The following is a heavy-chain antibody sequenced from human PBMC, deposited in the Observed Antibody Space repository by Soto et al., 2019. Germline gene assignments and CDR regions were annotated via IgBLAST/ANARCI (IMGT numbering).Heavy chain of an antibody. V-gene: IGHV3-11*06. CDR2: ISSSSSYT. Sequence: GGSLRLSCAASGFTFSDYYMSWIRQAPGKGLEWVSYISSSSSYTNYADSVKGRFTISRDNAKNSLYLQMNSLRAEDTAVYYCARTYEILTGYYGYNWFDPWGQGTLVTVSS. CDR1: GFTFSDYY. J-gene: IGHJ5*02. CDR3: ARTYEILTGYYGYNWFDP. D-gene: IGHD3-9*01.